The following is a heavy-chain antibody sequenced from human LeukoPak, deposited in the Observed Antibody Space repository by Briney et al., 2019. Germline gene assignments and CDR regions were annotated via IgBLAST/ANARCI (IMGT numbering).Heavy chain of an antibody. CDR3: ASGEWLVDNWFDL. Sequence: GGSLRLSCAASGFTFSSYSMNWVRQAPGKGLEWVSYISSSSSTIYYADSVKGRFTISRDNAKNSLYLQMNSLRAEDTAVYYCASGEWLVDNWFDLWGQGTLVTVSS. CDR1: GFTFSSYS. V-gene: IGHV3-48*04. CDR2: ISSSSSTI. D-gene: IGHD6-19*01. J-gene: IGHJ5*02.